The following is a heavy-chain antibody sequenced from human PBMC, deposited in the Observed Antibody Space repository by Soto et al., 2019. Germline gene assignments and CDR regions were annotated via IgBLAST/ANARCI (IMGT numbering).Heavy chain of an antibody. Sequence: QVQLVQSGPEVKKPGASVKVSCKASGYTFTNHAVHWVRQGPGQRLEWMGWINTASGSTKYSQTFQDRVTITRDTSASSVYMELTSLRSDDTAVYHCARGLDGDYVLCNWGQGTLVTVSS. CDR2: INTASGST. CDR1: GYTFTNHA. J-gene: IGHJ4*02. CDR3: ARGLDGDYVLCN. V-gene: IGHV1-3*04. D-gene: IGHD4-17*01.